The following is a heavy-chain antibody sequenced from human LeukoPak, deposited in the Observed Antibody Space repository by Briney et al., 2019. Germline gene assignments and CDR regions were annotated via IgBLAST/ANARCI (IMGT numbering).Heavy chain of an antibody. CDR2: ISSNGGST. J-gene: IGHJ4*02. Sequence: GGSLRLSCSASGFTFSNYAMDWVRQAPGEGLESVSGISSNGGSTYPADSVKGRFTISRDNTKNTLYLQMSSLRGEDTAVYYCVTKVQWSLAFYFDSWGQGTLVTVSS. D-gene: IGHD2-8*01. V-gene: IGHV3-64D*06. CDR1: GFTFSNYA. CDR3: VTKVQWSLAFYFDS.